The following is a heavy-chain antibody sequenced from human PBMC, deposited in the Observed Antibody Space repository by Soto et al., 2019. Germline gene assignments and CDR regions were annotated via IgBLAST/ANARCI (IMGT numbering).Heavy chain of an antibody. Sequence: GPTLGHPTQPLRLTGRFSGFSLSTSGVGVGWIRQPPERAPEWLALIFWDDDKRYSPSLKSRLTITKDTSKNQVVLTLTNMDPVDTATYYCARILTGTGGHFDYWGQGTLVTVSS. D-gene: IGHD2-8*02. CDR2: IFWDDDK. V-gene: IGHV2-5*02. CDR3: ARILTGTGGHFDY. J-gene: IGHJ4*02. CDR1: GFSLSTSGVG.